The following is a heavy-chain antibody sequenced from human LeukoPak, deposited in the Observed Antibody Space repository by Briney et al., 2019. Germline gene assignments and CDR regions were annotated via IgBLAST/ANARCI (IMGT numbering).Heavy chain of an antibody. J-gene: IGHJ3*02. V-gene: IGHV1-69*04. CDR2: IIPILGIA. CDR3: ATALYDSSGYPLGDAFDI. CDR1: GGTFSSYA. D-gene: IGHD3-22*01. Sequence: SVKVSCKASGGTFSSYAISWVRQAPGQGLEWMGRIIPILGIANYAQKFQGRVTITADKSTSTAYMELSSLRSEDTAVYYCATALYDSSGYPLGDAFDIWGQGTMVTVSS.